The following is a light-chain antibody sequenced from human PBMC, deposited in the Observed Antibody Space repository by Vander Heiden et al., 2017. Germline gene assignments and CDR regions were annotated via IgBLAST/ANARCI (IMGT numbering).Light chain of an antibody. V-gene: IGKV1-39*01. CDR2: AAS. CDR3: QQSYSTPLT. Sequence: DIEMTQSPSSLSASVGDRVTITCRASQSISSYLNWYQQKPGKAPKLLIYAASSLQSRVPSRFSGSGSGTDFTLTISRLQPEDFATYYCQQSYSTPLTFGRGTKVEIK. J-gene: IGKJ4*01. CDR1: QSISSY.